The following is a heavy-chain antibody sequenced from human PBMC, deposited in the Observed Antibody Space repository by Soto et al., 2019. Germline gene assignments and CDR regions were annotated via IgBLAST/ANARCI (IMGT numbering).Heavy chain of an antibody. Sequence: QVQLVQSGAEVKKPGASVKVSCKTSGYTFSSNGISWVRQAPGQGLEWMGWISTFNGNAHYSQKFQDRVTMTTDTSKNTVYMEVTSLRSDDTAMYYCVRQSGYSSGWSDHWGQGTLVTVSS. J-gene: IGHJ5*02. V-gene: IGHV1-18*04. CDR2: ISTFNGNA. D-gene: IGHD3-22*01. CDR3: VRQSGYSSGWSDH. CDR1: GYTFSSNG.